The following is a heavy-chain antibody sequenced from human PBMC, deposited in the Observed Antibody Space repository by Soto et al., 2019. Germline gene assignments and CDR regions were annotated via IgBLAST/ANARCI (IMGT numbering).Heavy chain of an antibody. Sequence: TLSLTCSVSGDSISNLDYFWAWIRQPPGQALEYIGYIYKSATTYYNPSFESRVAISVDTSKSQFSLNVTSVTAADTAVYFCARGRYCLSGRCFPNWFDSWGQGALVTVSS. D-gene: IGHD2-15*01. CDR1: GDSISNLDYF. V-gene: IGHV4-30-4*01. CDR3: ARGRYCLSGRCFPNWFDS. J-gene: IGHJ5*01. CDR2: IYKSATT.